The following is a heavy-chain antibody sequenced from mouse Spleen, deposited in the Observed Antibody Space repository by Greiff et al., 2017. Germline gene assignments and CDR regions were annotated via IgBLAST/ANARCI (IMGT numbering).Heavy chain of an antibody. CDR1: GYTFTSYW. Sequence: QVQLQQPGAELVRPGSSVKLSCKASGYTFTSYWMHWVKQRPIQGLEWIGNIDPSDSETHYNQKFKDKATLTVDKSSSTAYMQLSSLTSEDSAVYYCARASTMITTRDFDVWGAGTTVTVSS. CDR2: IDPSDSET. V-gene: IGHV1-52*01. J-gene: IGHJ1*01. CDR3: ARASTMITTRDFDV. D-gene: IGHD2-4*01.